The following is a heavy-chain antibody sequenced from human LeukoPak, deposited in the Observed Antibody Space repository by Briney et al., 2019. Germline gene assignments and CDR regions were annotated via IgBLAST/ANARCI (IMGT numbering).Heavy chain of an antibody. CDR1: GFTFSNAW. CDR3: VTNYYDSSGYEEYFQH. CDR2: IKSKTDGGTT. V-gene: IGHV3-15*01. Sequence: PGGSLRLSCAASGFTFSNAWMSWVRQAPGKGLEWVGRIKSKTDGGTTDYAAPVKGRFTISRDDSKNTLYLQMNSLRAEDTAVYYPVTNYYDSSGYEEYFQHWGQGTLVTVSS. D-gene: IGHD3-22*01. J-gene: IGHJ1*01.